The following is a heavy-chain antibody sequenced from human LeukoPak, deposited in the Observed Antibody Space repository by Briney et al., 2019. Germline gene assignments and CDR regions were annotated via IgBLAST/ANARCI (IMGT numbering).Heavy chain of an antibody. CDR3: ARGTIGKYCSSTSCLGY. J-gene: IGHJ4*02. CDR1: GYTFTSYD. D-gene: IGHD2-2*01. Sequence: ASVKVSCKASGYTFTSYDINWVRQATGQGLEWMGWMNPNSGDTGYAQKFQGRVTITRNTSISIAYMELSSLRSEDTAVYYCARGTIGKYCSSTSCLGYWGQGTLVTVSS. V-gene: IGHV1-8*03. CDR2: MNPNSGDT.